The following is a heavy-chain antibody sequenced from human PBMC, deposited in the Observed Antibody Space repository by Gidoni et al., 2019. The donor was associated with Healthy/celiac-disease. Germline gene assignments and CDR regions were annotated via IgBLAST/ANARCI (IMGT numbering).Heavy chain of an antibody. CDR1: GSTSSSYA. V-gene: IGHV3-30-3*01. D-gene: IGHD3-10*01. CDR3: AREGRFRELRD. Sequence: QVNLLGLGEGVCQLGSPWGPPFAPLGSTSSSYAMHWVRQAPAKGLEWVAVISYDGSNKYYADSVKGRFTISRDNSKNTLYLQMNSLRAEDTAVYYCAREGRFRELRDWGQGTLVTVSS. CDR2: ISYDGSNK. J-gene: IGHJ4*02.